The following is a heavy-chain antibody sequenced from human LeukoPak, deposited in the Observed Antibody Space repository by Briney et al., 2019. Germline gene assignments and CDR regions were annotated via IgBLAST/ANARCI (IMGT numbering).Heavy chain of an antibody. D-gene: IGHD4-23*01. CDR1: GYSFTIYW. CDR3: ARRVVNNRNWYFNL. V-gene: IGHV5-51*01. CDR2: IYPGDSDT. J-gene: IGHJ2*01. Sequence: ASLTLSFTGSGYSFTIYWIGWVRQMPGKRLEWMGVIYPGDSDTRYSPSFQGQVTISADKSINTAYVQWSSLKASDTAMYYCARRVVNNRNWYFNLWGRGTLVTVSS.